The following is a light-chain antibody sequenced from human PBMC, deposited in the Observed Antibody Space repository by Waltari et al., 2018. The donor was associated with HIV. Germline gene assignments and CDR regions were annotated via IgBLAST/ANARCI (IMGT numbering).Light chain of an antibody. CDR1: LFIPSN. Sequence: DIQLTQSPSSLAASVGDRVTVTCRASLFIPSNLAWYQHKPGKAPKLLIYSASTLQSGVPSRFSGSQSGTDFTLTISSLQPEDFATYYCQQLNTYPLTFGGGTKVEIK. CDR2: SAS. CDR3: QQLNTYPLT. V-gene: IGKV1-9*01. J-gene: IGKJ4*01.